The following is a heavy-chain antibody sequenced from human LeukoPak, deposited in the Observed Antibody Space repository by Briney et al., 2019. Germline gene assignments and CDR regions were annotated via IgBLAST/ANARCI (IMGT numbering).Heavy chain of an antibody. CDR3: ARLRAIGYCSGGSCYDTAYYGMDV. V-gene: IGHV1-3*01. J-gene: IGHJ6*02. D-gene: IGHD2-15*01. CDR1: GYTFTSYA. Sequence: ASMKASCKASGYTFTSYAMHWVRQAPGQRLEWMGWINAGNGNTKYSQKFQGRVTITRDTSASTAYTELSSLRSEDTAVYYCARLRAIGYCSGGSCYDTAYYGMDVWGQGTTVTVPS. CDR2: INAGNGNT.